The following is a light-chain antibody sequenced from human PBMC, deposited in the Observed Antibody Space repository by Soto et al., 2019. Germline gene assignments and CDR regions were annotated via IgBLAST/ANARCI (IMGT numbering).Light chain of an antibody. CDR1: QSVSSSY. CDR2: DAS. V-gene: IGKV3-20*01. CDR3: QQYGSSPRYS. Sequence: EIVLTQSPCTLSLSPGERATLSCRASQSVSSSYLAWHQQKPGQAPRLLIYDASSRATGITDRFCGSGSGTEFTLTISRLEAEDSSVYYCQQYGSSPRYSFGQGTKLEIK. J-gene: IGKJ2*01.